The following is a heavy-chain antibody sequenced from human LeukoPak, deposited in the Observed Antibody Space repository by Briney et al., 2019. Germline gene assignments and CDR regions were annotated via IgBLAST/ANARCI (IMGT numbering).Heavy chain of an antibody. Sequence: PSETLSLTCTVSGGSISSYYGRWIRQPPGKGLEWIGYIYYSGSTNYNPSLKSRVTISVDTSKNQFSLKLSSVTAADTAVYYCARDRGAYYDMPDAFDIWGQGTMVTVSS. D-gene: IGHD3-9*01. CDR2: IYYSGST. J-gene: IGHJ3*02. CDR3: ARDRGAYYDMPDAFDI. V-gene: IGHV4-59*01. CDR1: GGSISSYY.